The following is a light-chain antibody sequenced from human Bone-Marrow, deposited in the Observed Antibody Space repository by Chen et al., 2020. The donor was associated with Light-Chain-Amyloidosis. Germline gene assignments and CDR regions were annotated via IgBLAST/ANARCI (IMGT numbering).Light chain of an antibody. V-gene: IGLV2-14*03. J-gene: IGLJ1*01. CDR1: SSDVGGHNY. CDR2: DVS. CDR3: CSYTNSNTHV. Sequence: QSALTQPASVSGSPGQSITISSTGSSSDVGGHNYVSWYQQHPGKAPKVIIYDVSNRPSGVSNRFSGSKSGNMASLTISGLQTEDEADYYCCSYTNSNTHVFGTGTKVTVL.